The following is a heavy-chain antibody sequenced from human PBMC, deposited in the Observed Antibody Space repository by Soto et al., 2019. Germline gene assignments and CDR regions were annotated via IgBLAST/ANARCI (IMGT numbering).Heavy chain of an antibody. V-gene: IGHV3-9*01. CDR3: AKAATMVRGAAYYYGMDV. D-gene: IGHD3-10*01. J-gene: IGHJ6*02. CDR2: ISWNSGSI. Sequence: PGGSLRLSCAASGFTFDDYAMHWVRQAPGKGLEWVSGISWNSGSIGYADSVKGRFTISRDNAKNSLYLQMNSLRAEDTALYYCAKAATMVRGAAYYYGMDVWGQGTTVTVYS. CDR1: GFTFDDYA.